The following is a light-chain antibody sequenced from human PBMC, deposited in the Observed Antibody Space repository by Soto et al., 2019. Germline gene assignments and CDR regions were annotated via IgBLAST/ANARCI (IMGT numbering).Light chain of an antibody. CDR3: QQRSSWPFT. Sequence: EVVLTQSPATLSLSPGEGATLSCRASQSIGSYLAWYQQKPGQAPRHLIYATSNRATGIPARFSGSGSGTDFTLTISSLEPEDFAVYYCQQRSSWPFTFGPGTKVDIK. CDR2: ATS. V-gene: IGKV3-11*01. J-gene: IGKJ3*01. CDR1: QSIGSY.